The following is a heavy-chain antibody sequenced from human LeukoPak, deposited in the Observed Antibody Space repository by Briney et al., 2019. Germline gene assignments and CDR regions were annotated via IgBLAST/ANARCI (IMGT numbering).Heavy chain of an antibody. V-gene: IGHV3-21*06. D-gene: IGHD2-8*01. J-gene: IGHJ4*02. Sequence: GGSLRLSCAASGFTFSNFAMSWVRQAPGKGLEWVSSVSNSGEYKHYADSVKGRFTLSRDNSKNSLSLPMNSLRAEDTAVYYCARALIGYYFDYWGQGTLVTVSS. CDR3: ARALIGYYFDY. CDR1: GFTFSNFA. CDR2: VSNSGEYK.